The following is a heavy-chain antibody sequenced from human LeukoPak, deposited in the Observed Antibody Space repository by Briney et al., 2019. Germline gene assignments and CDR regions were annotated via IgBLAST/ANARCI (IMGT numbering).Heavy chain of an antibody. V-gene: IGHV3-7*01. CDR1: GLSFSSSW. CDR2: MSPDGTEK. Sequence: GGSLRLSCAASGLSFSSSWMSWVRQTPEKGLEWMANMSPDGTEKYYVDSVRGRFTISRDNAKNSLYLQMNNLRAEDTAVYSCARRTNYLAFDYWGQGTLVTVSS. J-gene: IGHJ4*02. D-gene: IGHD4/OR15-4a*01. CDR3: ARRTNYLAFDY.